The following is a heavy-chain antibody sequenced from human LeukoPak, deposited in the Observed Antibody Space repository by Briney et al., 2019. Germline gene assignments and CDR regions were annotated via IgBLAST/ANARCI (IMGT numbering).Heavy chain of an antibody. J-gene: IGHJ4*02. D-gene: IGHD6-25*01. Sequence: ASVKLSCKASGYTFTSHGISWVRQAPGQGLEWLGWMSVYNGNTNYAQKLQGRVPTTIGTPTSTAYMELRSLRPDATALYYCARGPRDPSGYFDYWGQGTLVTVSS. CDR3: ARGPRDPSGYFDY. V-gene: IGHV1-18*01. CDR1: GYTFTSHG. CDR2: MSVYNGNT.